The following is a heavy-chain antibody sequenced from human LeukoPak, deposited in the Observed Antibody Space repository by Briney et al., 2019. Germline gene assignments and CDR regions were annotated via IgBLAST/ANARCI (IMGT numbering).Heavy chain of an antibody. D-gene: IGHD5-18*01. CDR2: ISWNSGSI. CDR1: GSTFDDYG. V-gene: IGHV3-9*03. J-gene: IGHJ4*02. CDR3: TKASGYSSGAVDY. Sequence: GRSLRLSCAASGSTFDDYGMHWVRQAPGKGLEWVSGISWNSGSIGCADSVKGRFTISRDNAKSTLYLQMNSLRADDMALYYCTKASGYSSGAVDYWGQGTLVTVSS.